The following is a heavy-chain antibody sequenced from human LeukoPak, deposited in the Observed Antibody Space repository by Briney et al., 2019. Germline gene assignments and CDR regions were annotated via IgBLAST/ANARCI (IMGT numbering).Heavy chain of an antibody. CDR3: ARMPLKRWLQSYSFDY. CDR1: GGSFSGYY. V-gene: IGHV4-34*01. Sequence: SETLSLTCAVYGGSFSGYYWSWIRQPPGKGLEWIGEINHSGSTNYNPSLKRRVTISVDTSKNQFSLKVSSVTAADTAVYYCARMPLKRWLQSYSFDYWGQGTLVTVSS. CDR2: INHSGST. D-gene: IGHD5-24*01. J-gene: IGHJ4*02.